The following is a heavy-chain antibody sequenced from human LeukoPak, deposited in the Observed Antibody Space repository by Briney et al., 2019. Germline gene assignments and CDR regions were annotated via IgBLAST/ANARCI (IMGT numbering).Heavy chain of an antibody. CDR1: GYTFTSYD. Sequence: ASVKVSCKASGYTFTSYDINWVRQATGQGLEWMGWMNPNSGNTGYAQKFQGRVTITRNTSISTAYMELSSLRSEDTAVYYCARGEQLPLYYYYMDVWGKGTTVTVSS. D-gene: IGHD6-6*01. V-gene: IGHV1-8*03. J-gene: IGHJ6*03. CDR2: MNPNSGNT. CDR3: ARGEQLPLYYYYMDV.